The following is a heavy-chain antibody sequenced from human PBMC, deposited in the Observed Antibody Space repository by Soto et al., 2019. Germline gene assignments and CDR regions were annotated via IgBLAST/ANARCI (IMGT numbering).Heavy chain of an antibody. Sequence: QVQLQQWGAGLLKPSETLSLTCAVYGGSFSGYYWSWIRQPPGKGLEWIGEINHSGSTNYNPSLKSRVTISVDTSKNQFSLTLSSVTAADTAVYYCARGFRPQHERGYSYGPEYDYWGQGTLVTVSS. CDR1: GGSFSGYY. D-gene: IGHD5-18*01. V-gene: IGHV4-34*01. J-gene: IGHJ4*02. CDR2: INHSGST. CDR3: ARGFRPQHERGYSYGPEYDY.